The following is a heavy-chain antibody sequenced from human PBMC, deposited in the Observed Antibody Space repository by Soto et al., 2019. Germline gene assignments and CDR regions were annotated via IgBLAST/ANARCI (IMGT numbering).Heavy chain of an antibody. CDR2: ISSSSSYI. J-gene: IGHJ6*02. CDR1: GFTFSSYA. D-gene: IGHD2-15*01. V-gene: IGHV3-21*01. CDR3: ARDRSPVVAATLDYYYGMDV. Sequence: PGGSLRLSCAASGFTFSSYAMSWVRQAPGKGLEWVSSISSSSSYIYYADSVKGRFTISRDNAKNSLYLQMNSLRAEDTAVYYCARDRSPVVAATLDYYYGMDVWGQGTTVTSP.